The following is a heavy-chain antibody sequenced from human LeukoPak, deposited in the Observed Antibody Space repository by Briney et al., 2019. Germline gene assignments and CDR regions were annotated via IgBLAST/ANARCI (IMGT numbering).Heavy chain of an antibody. Sequence: SGPTLVNPTQTLTVTCTFSGFSLSTSGVGVGWIQQPPGKALEWLALLYGNDDKRYSPSLNNRLSITWDTSKNEVVLTMTNMDPVDTATYYCAHTPGHTSSLDHWGQGTLVTVSS. CDR3: AHTPGHTSSLDH. J-gene: IGHJ4*02. D-gene: IGHD2-2*01. V-gene: IGHV2-5*01. CDR1: GFSLSTSGVG. CDR2: LYGNDDK.